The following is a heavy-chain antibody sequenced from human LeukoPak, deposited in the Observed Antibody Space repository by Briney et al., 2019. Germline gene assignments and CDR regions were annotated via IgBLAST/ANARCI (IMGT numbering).Heavy chain of an antibody. V-gene: IGHV3-23*01. D-gene: IGHD1-1*01. CDR2: IYGSGAGI. CDR3: AKDREPDGRWNFDF. J-gene: IGHJ4*02. CDR1: GFTFGTYA. Sequence: PGGSLRLSCVGFGFTFGTYAMNLVRQAPGKGLEWLAGIYGSGAGIYYADSVRGRFTISRDNSKNTLYLQMNSLRADDTAIYYCAKDREPDGRWNFDFWGQGTLVTVSS.